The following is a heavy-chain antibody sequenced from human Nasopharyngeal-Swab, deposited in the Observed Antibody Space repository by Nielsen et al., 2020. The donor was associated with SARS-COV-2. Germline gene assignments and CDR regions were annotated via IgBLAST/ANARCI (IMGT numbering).Heavy chain of an antibody. V-gene: IGHV4-61*05. D-gene: IGHD6-13*01. Sequence: SETLSLTCTVSGDSIAYSTFYWSWIRQPPGKGLEWIGNIYYNGNTHQDPSLKSRLTISVDKSKNQFSLQLSSVTAADTAVYYCVRSSTWYYFDYWAQGTQVTVSS. CDR1: GDSIAYSTFY. CDR3: VRSSTWYYFDY. CDR2: IYYNGNT. J-gene: IGHJ4*02.